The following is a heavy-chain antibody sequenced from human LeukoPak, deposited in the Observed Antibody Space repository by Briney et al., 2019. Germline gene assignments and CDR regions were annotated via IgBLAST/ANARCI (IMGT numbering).Heavy chain of an antibody. CDR1: GGSLSSYY. CDR2: IYYSGTT. J-gene: IGHJ4*02. V-gene: IGHV4-59*01. Sequence: SETLSLTCTVSGGSLSSYYWSWVRQPPGKGLEWIGYIYYSGTTNYNPSLKSRVTIPVDTSKNQFSLKLSSVTAADTAVYYCARGVYIAAAQYGYWGQGTLVTASS. CDR3: ARGVYIAAAQYGY. D-gene: IGHD6-13*01.